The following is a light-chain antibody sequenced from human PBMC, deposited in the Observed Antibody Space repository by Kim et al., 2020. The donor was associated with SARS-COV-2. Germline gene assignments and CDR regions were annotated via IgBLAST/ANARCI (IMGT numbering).Light chain of an antibody. CDR1: QDISHY. J-gene: IGKJ4*01. Sequence: GDRVNITCRASQDISHYLSWYQQKPWIIPKLLIYAASTLQSDVPSRFSGSGSGTDFTLTITSLQPEDVATYYCQKYNRVPLTFGGGTKVDIK. CDR2: AAS. V-gene: IGKV1-27*01. CDR3: QKYNRVPLT.